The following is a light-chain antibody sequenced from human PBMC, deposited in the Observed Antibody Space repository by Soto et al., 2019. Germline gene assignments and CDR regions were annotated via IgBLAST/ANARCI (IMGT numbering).Light chain of an antibody. CDR1: SSDVGGYNY. CDR3: SSSTSSSTVV. Sequence: QSALTQPASVSGSPGKSITISGTGTSSDVGGYNYVSLYQQHPGKFPKLMIYYVTNRLSGASKRFSGSKSGNTASLTISWLQAEDKAHYYCSSSTSSSTVVFGGGTKLTVL. J-gene: IGLJ2*01. V-gene: IGLV2-14*01. CDR2: YVT.